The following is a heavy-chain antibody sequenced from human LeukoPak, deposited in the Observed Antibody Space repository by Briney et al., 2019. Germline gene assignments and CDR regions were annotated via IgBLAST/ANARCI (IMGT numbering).Heavy chain of an antibody. V-gene: IGHV1-2*02. D-gene: IGHD2-2*01. CDR2: INPNSGGT. Sequence: ASVKVSCKASGYTFTGYYMHWVRQAPGQGLEWMGWINPNSGGTNYAQKFQGRVTMTRDTSISTAYMELSRLRSDDTAVYYCARDVDSAVPAALGAFDIWGQGTMVTVSS. J-gene: IGHJ3*02. CDR3: ARDVDSAVPAALGAFDI. CDR1: GYTFTGYY.